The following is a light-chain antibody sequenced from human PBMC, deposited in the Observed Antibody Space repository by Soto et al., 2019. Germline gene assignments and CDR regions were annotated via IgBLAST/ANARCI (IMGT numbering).Light chain of an antibody. CDR2: KAS. Sequence: DIQMTQSPSTLSGSVGDRVTITCRASQTISSWLAWYQQKPGKAPKLLIYKASTLQSGVPSRFSGSGSETEFTLTISSLQPDDFATYSCQHYNSYSEAFGQGTKVELK. CDR1: QTISSW. J-gene: IGKJ1*01. CDR3: QHYNSYSEA. V-gene: IGKV1-5*03.